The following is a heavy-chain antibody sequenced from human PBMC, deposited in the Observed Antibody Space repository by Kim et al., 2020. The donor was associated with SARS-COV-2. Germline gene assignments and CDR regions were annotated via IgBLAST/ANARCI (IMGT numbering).Heavy chain of an antibody. J-gene: IGHJ6*02. D-gene: IGHD3-16*01. Sequence: YADSGNGRFTISRDNAKNSLYLQMNRLGAEDTALYYCAKGGYYYYGMDVWGQGTTVTVSS. CDR3: AKGGYYYYGMDV. V-gene: IGHV3-9*01.